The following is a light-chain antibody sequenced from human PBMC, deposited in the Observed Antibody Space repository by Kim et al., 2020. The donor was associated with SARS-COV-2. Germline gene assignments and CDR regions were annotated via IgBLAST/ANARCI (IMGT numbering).Light chain of an antibody. CDR3: LQHNSYPIT. CDR2: GAS. Sequence: ASVKDRVTITCRASQDIGNDLGWYQQSPGRAPKRLIYGASSLQSGVPSRFSGSGSGTEFTLTISSLQPEDFATYFCLQHNSYPITFGQGTRLEIK. J-gene: IGKJ5*01. CDR1: QDIGND. V-gene: IGKV1-17*01.